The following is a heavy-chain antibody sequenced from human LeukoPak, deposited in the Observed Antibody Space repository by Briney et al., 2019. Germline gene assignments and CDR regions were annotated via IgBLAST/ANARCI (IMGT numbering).Heavy chain of an antibody. V-gene: IGHV4-34*01. CDR3: ALVVIATPWWFDP. CDR1: GGSFSGYY. Sequence: SETLSLTCAVYGGSFSGYYWTWIRQPPGKGLEWIGEINHSGSTNYNPSLKSRVTISVDTSKKQFSLKLSSVTAADTAVYYCALVVIATPWWFDPWGQGTLVTVSS. J-gene: IGHJ5*02. D-gene: IGHD2-21*01. CDR2: INHSGST.